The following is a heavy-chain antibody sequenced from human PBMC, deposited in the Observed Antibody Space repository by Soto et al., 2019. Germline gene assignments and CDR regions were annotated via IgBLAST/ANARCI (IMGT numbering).Heavy chain of an antibody. CDR2: IYYSGST. D-gene: IGHD2-15*01. J-gene: IGHJ4*02. CDR3: ARAGYCSGGSCYSLYYFDY. Sequence: QVQLQESGPGLVKPSQTLSLTCTVSGGSISSGGYYWSWIRQHPGKGLEWIGYIYYSGSTYYNPSLKSRVTISVDTSKNQFSLKLSSVTAADTDVYYCARAGYCSGGSCYSLYYFDYWGQGTLVTVSS. V-gene: IGHV4-31*03. CDR1: GGSISSGGYY.